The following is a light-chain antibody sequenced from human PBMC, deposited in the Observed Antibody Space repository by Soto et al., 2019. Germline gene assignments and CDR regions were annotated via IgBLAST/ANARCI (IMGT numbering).Light chain of an antibody. CDR1: SXDVGSYDL. V-gene: IGLV2-23*01. CDR3: CSYAGSRTYV. J-gene: IGLJ1*01. Sequence: QSVLTQPVSVSGPPGQSIVISCNGSSXDVGSYDLVSWYLQYPGKAPKVIIFEGTKRPSGVSDRFSGSKSGNTASLTISGLQTEDEADYYCCSYAGSRTYVFGPGTKVTFL. CDR2: EGT.